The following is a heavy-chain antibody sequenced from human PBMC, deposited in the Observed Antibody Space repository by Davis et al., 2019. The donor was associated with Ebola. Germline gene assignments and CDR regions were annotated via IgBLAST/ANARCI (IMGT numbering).Heavy chain of an antibody. D-gene: IGHD3-3*01. Sequence: AASVKVSCKASGGTFSSYAISWVRQAPGQGLEWMGLINPSAGSTSYAQKFQGRVTMTRDTSTRTVYMELSSLRSEDTAVYYCARDQDTSPEWNWFDSWGQGTLVTVSS. J-gene: IGHJ5*01. CDR3: ARDQDTSPEWNWFDS. CDR2: INPSAGST. CDR1: GGTFSSYA. V-gene: IGHV1-46*01.